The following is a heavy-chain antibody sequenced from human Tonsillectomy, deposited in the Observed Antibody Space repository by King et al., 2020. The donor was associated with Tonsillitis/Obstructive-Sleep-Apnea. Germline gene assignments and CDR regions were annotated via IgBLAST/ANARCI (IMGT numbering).Heavy chain of an antibody. CDR3: ARAEVVVVAATLFDY. V-gene: IGHV4-31*03. CDR1: GGSISSGGYY. D-gene: IGHD2-15*01. Sequence: PLQESGPGLVKPSQNLSLTCTVSGGSISSGGYYWSWIRQHPGQGLEWIGYIYYSGSTYYNPSLKSRVTISVDTSKNQFSLKLSSVTAADTAVYYCARAEVVVVAATLFDYWGQGTLVTVSS. CDR2: IYYSGST. J-gene: IGHJ4*02.